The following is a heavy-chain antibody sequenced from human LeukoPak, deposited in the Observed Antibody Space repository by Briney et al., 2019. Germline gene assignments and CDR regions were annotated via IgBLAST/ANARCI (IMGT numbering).Heavy chain of an antibody. D-gene: IGHD3-9*01. V-gene: IGHV3-30*18. CDR1: GFTFSSYG. J-gene: IGHJ4*02. CDR2: ISYDGSNK. CDR3: AKDLRYFDWLEYYFDY. Sequence: GRSLRLSCAASGFTFSSYGMHWVRQAPGKGLEWVAGISYDGSNKLYAPSVKGRLTVYRDNSKTALYLQMNSLRAEDTAVSYCAKDLRYFDWLEYYFDYWGQGTLVTVSS.